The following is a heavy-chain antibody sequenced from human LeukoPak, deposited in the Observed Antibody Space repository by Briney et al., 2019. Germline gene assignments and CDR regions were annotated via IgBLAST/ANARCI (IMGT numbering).Heavy chain of an antibody. Sequence: PSETLSLTCTVSGGSISSYYWSWIRQPPGKGLEWIGYIYYSGSTNYNPPLKSRVTISVDTSKNQFSLKLSSVTAADTAVYYCARDSLHFWTPVGFDPWGQGTLVTVSS. V-gene: IGHV4-59*01. CDR3: ARDSLHFWTPVGFDP. D-gene: IGHD3-3*02. J-gene: IGHJ5*02. CDR2: IYYSGST. CDR1: GGSISSYY.